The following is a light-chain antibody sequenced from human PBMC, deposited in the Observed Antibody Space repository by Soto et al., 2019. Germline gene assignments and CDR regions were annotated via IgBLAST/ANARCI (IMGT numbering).Light chain of an antibody. CDR2: DAS. CDR1: QSVSSY. Sequence: EIVLTQSPATLSLSPGERATLSCRASQSVSSYLAWYQQKPGQAPRLLIYDASNRASGIAARFSGSASGTDFTLTISSLEPEDFAVYYCQQRSNWPLTFGGGTKVEIK. V-gene: IGKV3-11*01. J-gene: IGKJ4*01. CDR3: QQRSNWPLT.